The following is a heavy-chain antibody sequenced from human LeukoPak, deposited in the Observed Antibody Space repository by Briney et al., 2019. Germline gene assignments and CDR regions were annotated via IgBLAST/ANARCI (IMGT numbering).Heavy chain of an antibody. CDR1: GGSISSGSYY. CDR3: ARFGSGWHYFDY. D-gene: IGHD6-19*01. CDR2: IYTSGST. J-gene: IGHJ4*02. Sequence: SETLSLTCTVSGGSISSGSYYWSWIRQPAGKGLEWIGRIYTSGSTNYNPSLKSRVTISVDTSKNQFSLKLSSVTAADTAVYYCARFGSGWHYFDYWGQGTLVTVSS. V-gene: IGHV4-61*02.